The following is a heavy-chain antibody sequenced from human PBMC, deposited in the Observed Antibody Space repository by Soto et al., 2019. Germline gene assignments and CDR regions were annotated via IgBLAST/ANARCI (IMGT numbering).Heavy chain of an antibody. CDR3: ARGRTIFGVVIIEYYFDY. CDR2: INHSGST. V-gene: IGHV4-34*01. J-gene: IGHJ4*02. D-gene: IGHD3-3*01. CDR1: GGSFSGYY. Sequence: SETLSLTCAVYGGSFSGYYWSWIRQPPGKGLEWIGEINHSGSTNYNPSLKSRVTISVDTSKNQFSLKLSSVTAADTAVYYCARGRTIFGVVIIEYYFDYWGQGTLVTVSS.